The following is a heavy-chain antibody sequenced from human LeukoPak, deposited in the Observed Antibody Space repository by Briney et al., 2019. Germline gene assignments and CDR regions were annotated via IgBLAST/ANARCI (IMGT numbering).Heavy chain of an antibody. Sequence: GGSLRLSCAASGFKFRDYYMSWIRQAPGKGLQWVSYISSSGDSIHYADSVEGRFTISRDNAKNSLYLQMSGLRPVDTAVYYCAKGGWGTGIGYLGQGTLVTVSS. CDR1: GFKFRDYY. D-gene: IGHD3-10*01. CDR2: ISSSGDSI. V-gene: IGHV3-11*01. J-gene: IGHJ4*02. CDR3: AKGGWGTGIGY.